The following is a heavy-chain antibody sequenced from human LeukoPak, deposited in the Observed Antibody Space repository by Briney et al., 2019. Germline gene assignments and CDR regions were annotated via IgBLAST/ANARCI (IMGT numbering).Heavy chain of an antibody. CDR3: ARVVIGTSSHDAFDI. J-gene: IGHJ3*02. D-gene: IGHD2-2*01. V-gene: IGHV1-2*02. Sequence: ASVKVSCKASGYTFTGYYMHWVRQAPGQGLEWMGWINPNSGGTNYAQKFQGRVTITRDTSISTAYMELSRLRSDDTAVYYCARVVIGTSSHDAFDIWGQGTMVTVSS. CDR1: GYTFTGYY. CDR2: INPNSGGT.